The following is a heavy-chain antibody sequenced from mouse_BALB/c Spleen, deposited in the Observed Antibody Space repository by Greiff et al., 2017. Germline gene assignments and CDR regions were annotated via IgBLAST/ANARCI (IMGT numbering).Heavy chain of an antibody. CDR1: GFTFSSYT. CDR3: TREGNYDYDEGSFDY. Sequence: EVKLMESGGGLVKPGGSLKLSCAASGFTFSSYTMSWVRQTPEKRLEWVATISSGGSYTYYPDSVKGRFTISRDNAKNTLYLQMSSLKSEDTAMYYCTREGNYDYDEGSFDYWGQGTTLTVSS. J-gene: IGHJ2*01. CDR2: ISSGGSYT. D-gene: IGHD2-4*01. V-gene: IGHV5-6-4*01.